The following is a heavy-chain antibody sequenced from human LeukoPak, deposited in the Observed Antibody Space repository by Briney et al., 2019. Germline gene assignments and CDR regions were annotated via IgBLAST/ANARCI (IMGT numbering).Heavy chain of an antibody. CDR3: AKSLNYYYDSSGSSKGGFDI. CDR2: IRYDGNNK. D-gene: IGHD3-22*01. Sequence: PGGSLRLSCAASGFTFSRYGMHWVRQAPGKGLEWVAFIRYDGNNKYYADSVKGRFTISRDNSKNTLYLQMNSLRAEDTAVYYCAKSLNYYYDSSGSSKGGFDIWGQGTMVTVSS. CDR1: GFTFSRYG. J-gene: IGHJ3*02. V-gene: IGHV3-30*02.